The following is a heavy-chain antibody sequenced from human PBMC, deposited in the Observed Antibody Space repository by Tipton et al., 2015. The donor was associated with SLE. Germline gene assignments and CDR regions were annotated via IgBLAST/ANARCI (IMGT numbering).Heavy chain of an antibody. CDR1: GYSIRSGYY. Sequence: TLSLTCAVSGYSIRSGYYWGWFRQPPGKGLEWIGSIYHSGSTYYNPSLKSRVTISVDTSKNQFSLKLSSVTAADTAVYYCARDQRDFWPDWGQGTLVTVSS. CDR3: ARDQRDFWPD. V-gene: IGHV4-38-2*02. CDR2: IYHSGST. J-gene: IGHJ1*01. D-gene: IGHD3-3*01.